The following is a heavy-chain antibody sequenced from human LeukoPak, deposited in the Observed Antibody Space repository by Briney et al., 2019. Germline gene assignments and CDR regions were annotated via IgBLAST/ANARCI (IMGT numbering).Heavy chain of an antibody. CDR1: GGTFSSYA. J-gene: IGHJ5*02. CDR3: ARQGYCSGGSCKPNNWFDP. CDR2: IIPIFGTA. D-gene: IGHD2-15*01. Sequence: ASVKASCKASGGTFSSYAISWVRQAPGQGLEWMGRIIPIFGTANYAQKFQGRVTITADKSTSTAYMELSSLRSEDTAVYYCARQGYCSGGSCKPNNWFDPWGQGTLVTVSS. V-gene: IGHV1-69*06.